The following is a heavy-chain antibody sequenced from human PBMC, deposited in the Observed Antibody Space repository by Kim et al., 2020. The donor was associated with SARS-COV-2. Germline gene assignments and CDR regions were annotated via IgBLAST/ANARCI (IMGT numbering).Heavy chain of an antibody. Sequence: KGRLTISRDNSKNTLYLQMNSLRAEDTAVYYCAKVRRYSSSWYAQDAFDIWGQGTMVTVSS. V-gene: IGHV3-23*01. J-gene: IGHJ3*02. D-gene: IGHD6-13*01. CDR3: AKVRRYSSSWYAQDAFDI.